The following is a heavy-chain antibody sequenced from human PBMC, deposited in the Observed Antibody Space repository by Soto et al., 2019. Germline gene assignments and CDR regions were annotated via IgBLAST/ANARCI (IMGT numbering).Heavy chain of an antibody. CDR3: ARGEIVMVD. J-gene: IGHJ4*02. V-gene: IGHV4-31*03. CDR2: ISHNGIT. D-gene: IGHD3-22*01. CDR1: GGSINRERSY. Sequence: QVQLQESGPGLVKPSQTLSLNCTVSGGSINRERSYWSWIRQSPGRGLEWIGYISHNGITWYNPSRQRRGAKAIDKAKDHLSLEVRAVTAADTALHYCARGEIVMVDRGQGALVTVSS.